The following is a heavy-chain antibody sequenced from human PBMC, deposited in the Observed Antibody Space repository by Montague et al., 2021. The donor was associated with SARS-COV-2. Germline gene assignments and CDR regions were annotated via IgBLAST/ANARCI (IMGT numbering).Heavy chain of an antibody. CDR2: ISYTGST. J-gene: IGHJ2*01. V-gene: IGHV4-39*01. D-gene: IGHD4-23*01. CDR3: ARHVDPCGRNCRNWYFDL. Sequence: SETLSLTCTVSGGSISSNLFYWGWIRQTPGKGLEWIGDISYTGSTYYNPSLKSRVTVAVDTSKNQFSLRLISLTAADTAMYYCARHVDPCGRNCRNWYFDLWGRGSLVTVSS. CDR1: GGSISSNLFY.